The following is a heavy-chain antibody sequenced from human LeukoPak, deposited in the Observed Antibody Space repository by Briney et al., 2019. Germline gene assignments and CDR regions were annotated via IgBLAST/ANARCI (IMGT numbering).Heavy chain of an antibody. CDR2: INPNSGGT. CDR3: ARVLGSGSYPFKKYYFDY. Sequence: GASVKVPCKASGYTFTGYYMHWVRQAPGQGLEWMGWINPNSGGTNYAQKFQGRVTMTRDTSISTAYMELSRLRSDDTAVYYCARVLGSGSYPFKKYYFDYWGQGTLVTVSS. V-gene: IGHV1-2*02. J-gene: IGHJ4*02. D-gene: IGHD1-26*01. CDR1: GYTFTGYY.